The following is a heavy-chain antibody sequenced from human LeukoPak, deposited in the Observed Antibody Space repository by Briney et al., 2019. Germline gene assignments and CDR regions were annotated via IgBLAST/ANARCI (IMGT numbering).Heavy chain of an antibody. J-gene: IGHJ4*02. D-gene: IGHD3-22*01. CDR3: ARRYPYERLYYFDY. CDR2: IYYSGST. CDR1: GGSISSSSYY. Sequence: SETLSLTCTVSGGSISSSSYYWGWTRQPPGKGLEWIGSIYYSGSTYYNPSLKSRVTISVDTSKNQFSLKLSSVTAADTAVYYCARRYPYERLYYFDYWGQGTLVTVSS. V-gene: IGHV4-39*01.